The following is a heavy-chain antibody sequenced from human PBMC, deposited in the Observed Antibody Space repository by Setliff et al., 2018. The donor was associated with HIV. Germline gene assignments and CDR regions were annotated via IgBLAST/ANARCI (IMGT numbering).Heavy chain of an antibody. CDR2: FDPQDGET. Sequence: ASVKVSCKASGYTFANYDINWVRQAPGHGLEWMGYFDPQDGETVYAQKFQGRVTMTEDTSTDTAYMELSSLRSEDTAVYYCAREGVSLWFGELPSSYYMDVWGKGTTVTVSS. D-gene: IGHD3-10*01. CDR3: AREGVSLWFGELPSSYYMDV. CDR1: GYTFANYD. V-gene: IGHV1-24*01. J-gene: IGHJ6*03.